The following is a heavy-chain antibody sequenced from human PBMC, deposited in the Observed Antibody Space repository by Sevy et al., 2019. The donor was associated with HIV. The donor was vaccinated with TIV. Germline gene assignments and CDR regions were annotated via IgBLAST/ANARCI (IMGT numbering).Heavy chain of an antibody. J-gene: IGHJ4*02. V-gene: IGHV3-33*08. Sequence: GESLKISCAASGFIFSTYGMHWVRQAPGKGLEWVALIWYDGSSQYYADSVQGRFTISRDNSKNTLDLQMNSLRAEDTAVYYCVSGASIAAAGNFAYWGQGTLVTVSP. CDR2: IWYDGSSQ. CDR1: GFIFSTYG. CDR3: VSGASIAAAGNFAY. D-gene: IGHD6-13*01.